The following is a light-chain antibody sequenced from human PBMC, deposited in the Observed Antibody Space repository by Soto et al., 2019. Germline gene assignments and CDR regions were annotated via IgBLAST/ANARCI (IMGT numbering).Light chain of an antibody. CDR3: MQATDFPRT. J-gene: IGKJ1*01. CDR2: GAS. Sequence: EIVLTQSPGTLSLSPGETTTLSCRASQSVSSNYLAWYQQKPGQAPRLLIYGASNRATGIPDRFSGSGSGTDFTLKISRVEAEDVGVYYCMQATDFPRTFGQGTKVDIK. V-gene: IGKV3-20*01. CDR1: QSVSSNY.